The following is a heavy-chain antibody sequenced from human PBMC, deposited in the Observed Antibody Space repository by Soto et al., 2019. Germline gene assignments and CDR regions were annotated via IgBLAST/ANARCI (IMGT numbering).Heavy chain of an antibody. D-gene: IGHD1-26*01. V-gene: IGHV3-9*01. Sequence: PGGSLRLSCAASGFTFDDYAMHWVRQAPGKSLEWVSGISWNSGSIGYADSVKGRFTISRDNAKNSLYLQMNSLRAEDTALYYCAKDMAPWISTWADAFDIWGQGTMVTVSS. CDR3: AKDMAPWISTWADAFDI. J-gene: IGHJ3*02. CDR2: ISWNSGSI. CDR1: GFTFDDYA.